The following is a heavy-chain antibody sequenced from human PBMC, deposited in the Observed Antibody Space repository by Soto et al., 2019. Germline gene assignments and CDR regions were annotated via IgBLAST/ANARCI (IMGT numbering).Heavy chain of an antibody. CDR1: GGSISSSSYY. V-gene: IGHV4-39*02. CDR3: ARERSAAMADYYYGMDV. J-gene: IGHJ6*02. D-gene: IGHD5-18*01. Sequence: SETLSLTCTVSGGSISSSSYYWGWIRQPPGKGLEWIGSIYYSGSTYYNPSLKSRVTISVDTSKNQFSLKLSSVTAADTAVYYCARERSAAMADYYYGMDVWGQGTTVTV. CDR2: IYYSGST.